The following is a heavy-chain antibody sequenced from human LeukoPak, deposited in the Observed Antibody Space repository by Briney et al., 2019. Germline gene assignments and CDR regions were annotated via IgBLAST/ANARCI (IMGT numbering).Heavy chain of an antibody. CDR2: ISYDGSNK. Sequence: PGGSLRLSCAASGFTFSSYGMHWVRQAPGKGLERVAVISYDGSNKYYADSVKGRFTISRDNAKNSLYLQMNSLRAEDTAVYYCARALMTNRDIVVVPASGAFDIWGQGTMVTVSS. CDR3: ARALMTNRDIVVVPASGAFDI. D-gene: IGHD2-2*01. CDR1: GFTFSSYG. J-gene: IGHJ3*02. V-gene: IGHV3-30*03.